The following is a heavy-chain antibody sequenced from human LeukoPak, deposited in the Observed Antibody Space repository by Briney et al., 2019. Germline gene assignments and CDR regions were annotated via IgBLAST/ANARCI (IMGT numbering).Heavy chain of an antibody. V-gene: IGHV3-9*01. CDR2: ISWNSGSI. CDR3: AKGGRGYSYLPDY. Sequence: PGGSLRLSCAASGFTFDDYAMHWVRQAPGKGLEWVSGISWNSGSIGYADSVKGRFTIPRDNAKNSLYLQMNSLRAEDTALYYCAKGGRGYSYLPDYWGQGTLVTVSS. J-gene: IGHJ4*02. D-gene: IGHD5-18*01. CDR1: GFTFDDYA.